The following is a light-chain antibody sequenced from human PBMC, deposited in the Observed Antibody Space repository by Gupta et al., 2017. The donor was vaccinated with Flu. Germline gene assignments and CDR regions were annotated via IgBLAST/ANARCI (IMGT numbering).Light chain of an antibody. CDR3: QQTYDTLALT. CDR2: AAS. Sequence: DIQMTQSPSSLSASVGDRVTITCRASQSISRYLNWYQVNPGKAPKLLIYAASSLQSGVPSRFSGSGSGTDFTLTISSLQPEDFASYYCQQTYDTLALTFGGGTKVEIK. CDR1: QSISRY. J-gene: IGKJ4*01. V-gene: IGKV1-39*01.